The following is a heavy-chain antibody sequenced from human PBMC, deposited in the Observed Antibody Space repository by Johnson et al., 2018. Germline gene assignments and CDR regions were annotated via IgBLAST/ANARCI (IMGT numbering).Heavy chain of an antibody. D-gene: IGHD6-19*01. CDR2: IIPILGIA. CDR3: ARVYSSGYYYYYYMDV. CDR1: GGTFSSYT. J-gene: IGHJ6*03. Sequence: QVQLVQSGAEVKKPGSSVKVSCKASGGTFSSYTISWVRQAPGQGLEWMGRIIPILGIANYAQKFQGRVTRSVDTSKNQFSLKLTSLTAADTAVYYCARVYSSGYYYYYYMDVWGKGTTVTVSS. V-gene: IGHV1-69*04.